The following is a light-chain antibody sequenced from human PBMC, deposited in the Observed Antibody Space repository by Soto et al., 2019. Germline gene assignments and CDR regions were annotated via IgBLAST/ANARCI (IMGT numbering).Light chain of an antibody. J-gene: IGKJ3*01. CDR2: DAS. V-gene: IGKV3-15*01. Sequence: EIVLTQSPGTLSVSLGERATVSCRASQSVGINLAWYQQRPGQTPRLLIYDASTRATGVPARFSGSGSGTEFSLTVSSLQAEDSAVYYCQLYSGWPLFGPGTRV. CDR1: QSVGIN. CDR3: QLYSGWPL.